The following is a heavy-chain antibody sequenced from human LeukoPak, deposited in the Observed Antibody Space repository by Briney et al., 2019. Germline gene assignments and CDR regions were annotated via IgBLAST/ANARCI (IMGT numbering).Heavy chain of an antibody. CDR3: ASYSNWGYFDY. Sequence: SQTLSLTCTVSGGSISSGGHYWSWIRQPPGKGLEWIGYIYHSGSTYYNPSLKSRVTISVDRSKNQFSLKLSSVTAADTAVYYCASYSNWGYFDYWGQGTLVTVSS. J-gene: IGHJ4*02. D-gene: IGHD4-11*01. CDR2: IYHSGST. CDR1: GGSISSGGHY. V-gene: IGHV4-30-2*01.